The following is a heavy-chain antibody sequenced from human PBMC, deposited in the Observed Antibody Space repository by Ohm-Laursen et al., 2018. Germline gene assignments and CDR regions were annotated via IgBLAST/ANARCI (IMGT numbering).Heavy chain of an antibody. CDR2: MNPNSGNT. D-gene: IGHD6-19*01. CDR3: ARDRGIAVAGHYYYGMDV. Sequence: SVKVSCKASGYTFTSYDINWVRQATGQGLEWMGWMNPNSGNTGYAQKFQGRVTMTRNTSISTAYMELSSLRSDDTAVYYCARDRGIAVAGHYYYGMDVWGQGTTVTVSS. V-gene: IGHV1-8*01. J-gene: IGHJ6*02. CDR1: GYTFTSYD.